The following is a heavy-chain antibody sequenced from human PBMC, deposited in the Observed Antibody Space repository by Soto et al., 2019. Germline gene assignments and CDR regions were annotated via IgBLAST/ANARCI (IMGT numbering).Heavy chain of an antibody. CDR2: INHSGST. J-gene: IGHJ6*02. CDR1: GGSFSGYY. Sequence: SETLSLTCAVYGGSFSGYYWSLIRQPPGKGLEWIGEINHSGSTNYNPSLKSRVTISVDTFKNQFSLKLSSVTAADTAVYYCAAGYSLPYYYYYGMDVWGQGTTVTVSS. D-gene: IGHD5-18*01. CDR3: AAGYSLPYYYYYGMDV. V-gene: IGHV4-34*01.